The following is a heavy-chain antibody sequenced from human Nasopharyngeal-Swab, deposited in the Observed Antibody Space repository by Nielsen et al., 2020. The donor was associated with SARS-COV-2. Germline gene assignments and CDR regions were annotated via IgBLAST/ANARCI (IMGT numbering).Heavy chain of an antibody. CDR1: GFTFSNAR. CDR2: IKSKTDGGTT. V-gene: IGHV3-15*01. CDR3: TTDPQQWLVEYYYYMDV. J-gene: IGHJ6*03. Sequence: RRSLRLSCAASGFTFSNARISWVRHAPGPALEWVGRIKSKTDGGTTDYAAPVKGRFTISRDDSKNTLYLQMNSLKTEDTAVYYCTTDPQQWLVEYYYYMDVWGKGTTVTVSS. D-gene: IGHD6-19*01.